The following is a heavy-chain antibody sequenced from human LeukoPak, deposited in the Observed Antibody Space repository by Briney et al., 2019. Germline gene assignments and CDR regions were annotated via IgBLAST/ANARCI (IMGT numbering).Heavy chain of an antibody. Sequence: PGGSLRLSCAASGFTLSSYAMSWVRQAPGKGLEWVSAISGSDGGTYYADSVKGRFTISGDNSKNTLYLQMNSLRAEETAIYYCAKAPVASCRGAFCYPFDCWGQGNLVTVSS. CDR2: ISGSDGGT. J-gene: IGHJ4*02. D-gene: IGHD2-15*01. CDR3: AKAPVASCRGAFCYPFDC. V-gene: IGHV3-23*01. CDR1: GFTLSSYA.